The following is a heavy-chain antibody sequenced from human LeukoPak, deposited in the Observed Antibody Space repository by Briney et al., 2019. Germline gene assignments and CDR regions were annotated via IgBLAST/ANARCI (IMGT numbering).Heavy chain of an antibody. CDR3: TRVGYIDEGIDY. J-gene: IGHJ4*02. Sequence: PGGSLRLSCVASGFPFSSYWMTWVRQAPGKGLEWVANIKQAGSKKSYVDSVKGRFTISRDNAKNSLHLQMNSLRAEDTAIYYCTRVGYIDEGIDYWGQGTLVTVSS. V-gene: IGHV3-7*04. D-gene: IGHD5-24*01. CDR1: GFPFSSYW. CDR2: IKQAGSKK.